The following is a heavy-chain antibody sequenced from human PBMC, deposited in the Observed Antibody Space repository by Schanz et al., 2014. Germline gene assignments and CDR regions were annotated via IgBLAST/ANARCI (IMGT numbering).Heavy chain of an antibody. CDR2: INPNSGGT. CDR1: GHPFTAYY. J-gene: IGHJ3*01. CDR3: ARDRDQWDGNFCDF. D-gene: IGHD1-26*01. V-gene: IGHV1-2*06. Sequence: QVQLVQSGAEVKKPGASVKVSCKASGHPFTAYYMHWVRQAPGQGLEWMGRINPNSGGTNYAENFQGRVTMTRDTSTSTVYMELRSLRSDDTAVYYCARDRDQWDGNFCDFWGQGTVVTVSS.